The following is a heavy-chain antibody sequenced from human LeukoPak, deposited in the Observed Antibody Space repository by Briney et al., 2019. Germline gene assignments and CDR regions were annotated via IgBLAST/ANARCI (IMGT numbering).Heavy chain of an antibody. CDR3: ARRPNYYGSGGYYYMDV. V-gene: IGHV1-18*01. J-gene: IGHJ6*03. D-gene: IGHD3-10*01. Sequence: GASVKVSCKASGYTFTSYGISWVRQAPGQGLEWMGWISAYNGNTNYAQKLQGRVTMTTDTSTSTAYMELRSLRSDDTAVYYCARRPNYYGSGGYYYMDVWGKGATVTDSS. CDR2: ISAYNGNT. CDR1: GYTFTSYG.